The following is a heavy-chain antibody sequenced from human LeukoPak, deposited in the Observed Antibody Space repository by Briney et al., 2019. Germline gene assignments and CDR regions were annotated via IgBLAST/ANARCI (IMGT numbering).Heavy chain of an antibody. J-gene: IGHJ6*03. CDR3: ARGRHIVVVTAKHYYYYMDV. CDR1: GYTFTSYD. CDR2: MNPNSGNT. Sequence: GALVKVSCKASGYTFTSYDINWVRQATGQGLEWMGWMNPNSGNTGYAQKFQGRVTMTRNTSISTAYMELSSLRSEDTAVYYCARGRHIVVVTAKHYYYYMDVWGKGTTVTTSS. V-gene: IGHV1-8*01. D-gene: IGHD2-21*02.